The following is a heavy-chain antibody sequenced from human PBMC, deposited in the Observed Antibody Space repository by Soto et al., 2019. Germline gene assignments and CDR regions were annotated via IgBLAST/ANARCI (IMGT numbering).Heavy chain of an antibody. CDR1: GFSFIDYS. D-gene: IGHD5-12*01. CDR2: INAGNGNT. V-gene: IGHV1-3*01. Sequence: ASVKVSCKASGFSFIDYSILWVRQAPGQSLEWLGWINAGNGNTKYSHKFQDSVTITSDTSATTTYMELRSLRSEDTAVFYCARSAKKTWLPDFWGQGTLVTVSS. J-gene: IGHJ1*01. CDR3: ARSAKKTWLPDF.